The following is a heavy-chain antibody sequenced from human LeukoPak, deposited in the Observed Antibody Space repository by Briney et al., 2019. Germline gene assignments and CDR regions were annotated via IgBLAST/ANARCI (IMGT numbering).Heavy chain of an antibody. J-gene: IGHJ5*02. CDR3: ARYPSTLPAAIRCCGGWFDP. Sequence: SETLSLTCAVYGGSFSGYYWSWIRQPPGKGLEWIGEINHSGSTNYNPSLKSRVTISVDTSKNQFSLKLSSVTAADTAVYYCARYPSTLPAAIRCCGGWFDPWGQGTLVTVSS. D-gene: IGHD2-2*02. CDR2: INHSGST. V-gene: IGHV4-34*01. CDR1: GGSFSGYY.